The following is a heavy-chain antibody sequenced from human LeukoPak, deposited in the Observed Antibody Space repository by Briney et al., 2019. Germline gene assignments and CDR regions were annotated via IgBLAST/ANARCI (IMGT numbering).Heavy chain of an antibody. J-gene: IGHJ3*02. CDR2: ISWNSGSI. CDR3: SKDMVVLSHYYNSSGYNAFDI. D-gene: IGHD3-22*01. V-gene: IGHV3-9*01. Sequence: PGGTLRLSCAASGFTFRSYAMHWVRQAPGKGLEWGSGISWNSGSIYYANSVKGRFTISRDNTKNSLYLQMNSLRAEDTALYYFSKDMVVLSHYYNSSGYNAFDIWGQGTVVTVSS. CDR1: GFTFRSYA.